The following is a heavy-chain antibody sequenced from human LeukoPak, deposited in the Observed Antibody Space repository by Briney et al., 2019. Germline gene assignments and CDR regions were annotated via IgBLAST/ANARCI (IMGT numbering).Heavy chain of an antibody. J-gene: IGHJ3*02. CDR2: INPNSGGT. CDR1: GYTFTGYY. Sequence: GASVTVSCKASGYTFTGYYMHWVRQAPGQGLEWMGWINPNSGGTNYAQKFQGRVTMTRDTSISTAYMELSRLRSDDTAVYYCARGLHYYDSSGYHDAFDIWGQGTMVTVSS. D-gene: IGHD3-22*01. CDR3: ARGLHYYDSSGYHDAFDI. V-gene: IGHV1-2*02.